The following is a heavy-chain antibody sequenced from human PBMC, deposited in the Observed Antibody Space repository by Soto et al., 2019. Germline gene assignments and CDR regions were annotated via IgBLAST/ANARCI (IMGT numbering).Heavy chain of an antibody. CDR3: AREDCSSTSCYYYYGMDV. CDR2: IYYSGST. J-gene: IGHJ6*02. CDR1: GGSISSSSYY. V-gene: IGHV4-39*02. Sequence: SETLSLTCTVSGGSISSSSYYWVWIRQPPGKGLEWIGSIYYSGSTYYNPSLKSRVTISVDTSKNQFSLKLSSVTAADTAVYYCAREDCSSTSCYYYYGMDVWGQGTTVT. D-gene: IGHD2-2*01.